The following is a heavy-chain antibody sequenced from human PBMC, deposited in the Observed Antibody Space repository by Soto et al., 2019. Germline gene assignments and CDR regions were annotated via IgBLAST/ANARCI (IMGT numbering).Heavy chain of an antibody. Sequence: GASVKVSCTASGGTFSSYAISWVRQAPGQGLEWMGGIIPIFGTANYAQKFQGRVTITADESTSTAYMELSSLRSEDTAVYYCARAWSITYYYDSSGYSPRGFDPWGQGTLVTVSS. D-gene: IGHD3-22*01. V-gene: IGHV1-69*13. J-gene: IGHJ5*02. CDR3: ARAWSITYYYDSSGYSPRGFDP. CDR1: GGTFSSYA. CDR2: IIPIFGTA.